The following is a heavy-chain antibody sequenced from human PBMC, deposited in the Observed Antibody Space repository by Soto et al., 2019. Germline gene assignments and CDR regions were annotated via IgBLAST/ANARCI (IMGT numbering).Heavy chain of an antibody. CDR3: ARDLAAAGTLLHP. D-gene: IGHD6-13*01. CDR1: GGSISSYY. Sequence: LSLTCTVSGGSISSYYWSWIRQPPGKGLEWIGYIYYSGSTNYNPSLKSRVTISVDTSKNQFSLKLSSVTAADTAVYYCARDLAAAGTLLHPWGQGTLVTVSS. CDR2: IYYSGST. V-gene: IGHV4-59*01. J-gene: IGHJ5*02.